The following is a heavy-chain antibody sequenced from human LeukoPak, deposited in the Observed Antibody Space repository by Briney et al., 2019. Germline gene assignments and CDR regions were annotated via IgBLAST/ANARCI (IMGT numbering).Heavy chain of an antibody. CDR1: GFSFSSYR. V-gene: IGHV3-21*06. CDR3: ASELAYCGGDCYTSFDI. Sequence: PGGSLRLSCAASGFSFSSYRMNWVRQAPGKGLEWVSSVSNSGDYIHYADSVKGRFTISRDNSKNSLYLQMNSLRAEDTAVYYCASELAYCGGDCYTSFDIWGQGTMVTVSS. CDR2: VSNSGDYI. J-gene: IGHJ3*02. D-gene: IGHD2-21*02.